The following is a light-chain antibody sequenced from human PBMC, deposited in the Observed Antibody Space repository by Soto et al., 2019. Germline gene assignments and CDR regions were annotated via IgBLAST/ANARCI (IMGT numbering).Light chain of an antibody. V-gene: IGLV2-23*01. CDR1: SSDVGTYNL. Sequence: QSALTQPASVSESPGQSITISCTGTSSDVGTYNLVTWYQQHPGKAPKLIIYEGNKRPSGVSNRFSASKSGNTASLTISGIMAEDEADYYCCSYAPSRTLLFGGGTKLTVL. CDR2: EGN. J-gene: IGLJ2*01. CDR3: CSYAPSRTLL.